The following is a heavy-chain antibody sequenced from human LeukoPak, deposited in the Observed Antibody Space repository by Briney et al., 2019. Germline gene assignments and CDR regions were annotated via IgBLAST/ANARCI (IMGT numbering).Heavy chain of an antibody. D-gene: IGHD3-10*01. J-gene: IGHJ5*02. CDR1: GYIFIHHY. CDR2: INPNNGVT. V-gene: IGHV1/OR15-1*04. CDR3: TRSQSRPPGAFDP. Sequence: ASVKVSCKASGYIFIHHYIHWVRQAPGQGLEWMGWINPNNGVTSYAQRFQGRITMTRDMSTTTVYMELSSLRSEDTATYYCTRSQSRPPGAFDPWGQGTLVIVSS.